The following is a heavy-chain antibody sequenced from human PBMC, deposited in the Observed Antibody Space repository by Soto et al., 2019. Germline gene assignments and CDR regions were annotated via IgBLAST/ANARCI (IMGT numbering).Heavy chain of an antibody. V-gene: IGHV1-69*12. D-gene: IGHD3-10*01. CDR1: GGTFSSYA. Sequence: QVQLVQSCAEVKKPCSSVKVSCKASGGTFSSYAINWVRQAPGQGLEWMGGIIRIFGTPDYAQRFQGRVTITADESTSTAYMELSSLRSEDTAVYYCARQGSNEYYYYGMDVWGQGTTVTVSS. J-gene: IGHJ6*02. CDR2: IIRIFGTP. CDR3: ARQGSNEYYYYGMDV.